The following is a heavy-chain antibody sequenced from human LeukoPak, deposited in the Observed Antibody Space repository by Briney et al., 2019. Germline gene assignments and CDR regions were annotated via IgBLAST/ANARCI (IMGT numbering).Heavy chain of an antibody. CDR1: GFTFSSSW. CDR2: ITRDGSST. Sequence: GGSLRPSCAASGFTFSSSWMHWVRQAPGKGLVWVSRITRDGSSTTYADSVKGRFTTSRDNAKNTLYLQMDSLRDDDTAVYYCARDPGYESWSPFWGGMDVWGNGTTVIVSS. V-gene: IGHV3-74*01. D-gene: IGHD3-16*01. CDR3: ARDPGYESWSPFWGGMDV. J-gene: IGHJ6*04.